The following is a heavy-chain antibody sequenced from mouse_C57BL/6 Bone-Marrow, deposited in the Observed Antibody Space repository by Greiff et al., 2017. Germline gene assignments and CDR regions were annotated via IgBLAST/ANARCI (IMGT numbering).Heavy chain of an antibody. CDR2: IDPETGGT. Sequence: VQLQQSGAELVRPGASVTLSCKASGYTFTDYEMHWVKQTPVHGLEWIGAIDPETGGTAYNQKFKGKAILTADKSSSTAYMELRSLTSAASAVSYCTRGWGWLLWFAYWGQGTLVTVSA. J-gene: IGHJ3*01. CDR1: GYTFTDYE. D-gene: IGHD2-3*01. CDR3: TRGWGWLLWFAY. V-gene: IGHV1-15*01.